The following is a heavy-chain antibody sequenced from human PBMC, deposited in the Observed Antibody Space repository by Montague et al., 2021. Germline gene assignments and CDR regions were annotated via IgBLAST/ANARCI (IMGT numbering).Heavy chain of an antibody. V-gene: IGHV3-7*05. CDR2: IRDDGSAT. Sequence: SLRLSCAASGFTFSTSWMSWVRQAPGKGLEWVAHIRDDGSATYHVDSVKGRFTISRDNAKNSLYLQMSSLRAEDTAVYYCARYTYYYCDYWSQGTLVTVSS. CDR1: GFTFSTSW. CDR3: ARYTYYYCDY. J-gene: IGHJ4*02. D-gene: IGHD1-26*01.